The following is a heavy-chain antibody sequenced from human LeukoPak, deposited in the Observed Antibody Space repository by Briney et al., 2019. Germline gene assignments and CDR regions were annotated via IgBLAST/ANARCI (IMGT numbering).Heavy chain of an antibody. V-gene: IGHV4-59*12. J-gene: IGHJ4*02. CDR1: GGSISSYY. Sequence: SETPSLTCTVSGGSISSYYWSWIRQPPGKGLEWIGYIYHSGSTYYNPSLKSRVTISVDRSKNQFSLKLSSVTAADTAVYYCARVVPSGGSCYIDYWGQGTLVTVSS. D-gene: IGHD2-15*01. CDR2: IYHSGST. CDR3: ARVVPSGGSCYIDY.